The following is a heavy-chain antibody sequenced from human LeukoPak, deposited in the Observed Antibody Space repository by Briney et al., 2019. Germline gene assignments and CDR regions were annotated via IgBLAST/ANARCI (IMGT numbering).Heavy chain of an antibody. Sequence: QAPGQGLEWMGGIIPXFGTXNYAQKFQGRVTITADESTSTAYMELSSLRSEDTAVYYCARVDCSGGSCYLGHYYYYGMDVWGQGTTVTVSS. J-gene: IGHJ6*02. D-gene: IGHD2-15*01. V-gene: IGHV1-69*01. CDR3: ARVDCSGGSCYLGHYYYYGMDV. CDR2: IIPXFGTX.